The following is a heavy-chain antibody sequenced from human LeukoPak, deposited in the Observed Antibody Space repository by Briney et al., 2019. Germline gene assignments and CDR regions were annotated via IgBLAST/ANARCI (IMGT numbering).Heavy chain of an antibody. V-gene: IGHV4-4*09. D-gene: IGHD3-22*01. CDR2: IYTSGST. J-gene: IGHJ4*02. Sequence: SETLSLTCTVSGGSISSDYWSWIRQPPGKGLEWIGYIYTSGSTNYNPSLKSRVTISVDTSKNQFSLKLSSVTAADTAVYYCATALGRPYYYDSSGFGYWGQGTLVTVSS. CDR1: GGSISSDY. CDR3: ATALGRPYYYDSSGFGY.